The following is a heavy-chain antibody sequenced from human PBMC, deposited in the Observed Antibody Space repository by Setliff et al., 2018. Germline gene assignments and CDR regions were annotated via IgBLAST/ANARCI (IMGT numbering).Heavy chain of an antibody. CDR3: ARDHIYSSSWYYYYYGMDV. Sequence: GSLRLSCAASGFTFSRYWMSWVRQAPGKGLEWVANIKQDGSEKYYVDSVKGRFTISRDNAKNSLYLQMNSLRAEDTAVYNCARDHIYSSSWYYYYYGMDVWGQGTTVTVSS. J-gene: IGHJ6*02. CDR1: GFTFSRYW. D-gene: IGHD6-13*01. V-gene: IGHV3-7*01. CDR2: IKQDGSEK.